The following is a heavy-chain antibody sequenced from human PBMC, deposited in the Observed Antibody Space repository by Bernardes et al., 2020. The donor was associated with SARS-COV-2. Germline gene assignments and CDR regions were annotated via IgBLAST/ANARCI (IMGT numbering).Heavy chain of an antibody. Sequence: GSLRLSCSASGFTFSAYWMHWVRQVPGLGLEWVSRIDFDGSITHYADSVKGRFTISRDNAKNTLFLQMNSLRAEDTAVYYCAKDRGAGSRAFDVWGQGSMVTVSS. CDR3: AKDRGAGSRAFDV. CDR1: GFTFSAYW. J-gene: IGHJ3*01. V-gene: IGHV3-74*01. CDR2: IDFDGSIT. D-gene: IGHD1-26*01.